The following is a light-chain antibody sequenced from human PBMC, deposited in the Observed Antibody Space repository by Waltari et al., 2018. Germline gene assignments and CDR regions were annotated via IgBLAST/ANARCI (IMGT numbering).Light chain of an antibody. J-gene: IGKJ4*01. CDR1: QTIRTTY. CDR2: GTF. V-gene: IGKV3-20*01. CDR3: QQYDISPLT. Sequence: EIVLTQSLGTLSLSTGEGATLSCRTSQTIRTTYLAWYQQKPVHAPTLLIYGTFSRATGIPGRFTVSGSGTDFSLTISSLEAEDFATYYCQQYDISPLTFGGGTKVEIK.